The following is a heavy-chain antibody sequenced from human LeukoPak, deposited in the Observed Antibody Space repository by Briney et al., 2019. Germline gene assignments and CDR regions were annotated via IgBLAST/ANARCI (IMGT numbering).Heavy chain of an antibody. D-gene: IGHD4-23*01. CDR1: GASISSGDYH. J-gene: IGHJ4*02. CDR3: ARGGGNFFF. CDR2: IYYSGST. V-gene: IGHV4-61*08. Sequence: SETLSLTCTVSGASISSGDYHWNWIRQPPGKGLEWIGYIYYSGSTNYNPSLKSRVTISLDTSKNQFSLKLSSVTAADTAKYYCARGGGNFFFWGQGTLVTVSS.